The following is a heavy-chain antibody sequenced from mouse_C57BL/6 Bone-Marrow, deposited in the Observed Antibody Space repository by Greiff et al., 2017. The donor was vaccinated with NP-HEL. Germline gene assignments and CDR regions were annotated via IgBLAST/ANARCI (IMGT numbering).Heavy chain of an antibody. V-gene: IGHV1-64*01. D-gene: IGHD2-1*01. CDR1: GYTFTSYW. Sequence: QVQLQQPGAELVKPGASVKLSCKASGYTFTSYWMHWVKQRPGQGLEWIGMIHPYSGSPNYNEQFKSTATLTVAKSSSTAYSRLSSLTSEISAVYYCARSCNYLCSMDYWGQGTSVTVSS. CDR2: IHPYSGSP. J-gene: IGHJ4*01. CDR3: ARSCNYLCSMDY.